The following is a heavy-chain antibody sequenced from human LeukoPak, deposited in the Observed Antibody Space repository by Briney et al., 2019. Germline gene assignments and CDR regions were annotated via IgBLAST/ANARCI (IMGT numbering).Heavy chain of an antibody. CDR3: AKDLSSTSYFALFDY. D-gene: IGHD2-2*01. Sequence: AGSLRVSCAASGFTFSCYGMHWVRQAPGKGVEWVAFIRYDGSNKYYADSVKGRFTISRDNSKNTLYLQMNSLRAEDTAVYYCAKDLSSTSYFALFDYWGQGTLVTVSS. CDR1: GFTFSCYG. CDR2: IRYDGSNK. V-gene: IGHV3-30*02. J-gene: IGHJ4*02.